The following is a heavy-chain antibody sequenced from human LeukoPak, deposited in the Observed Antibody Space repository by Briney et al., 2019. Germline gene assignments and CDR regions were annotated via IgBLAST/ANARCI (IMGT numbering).Heavy chain of an antibody. J-gene: IGHJ4*02. Sequence: PGGSLRLSCAASGFTFITYAMSWVRQAPGKGLEWVSVIYSDGSTYHAGSVKGRFTISRDNSKNTVFLQMNSLRVDDTAVYYCATIVPDVPSTLTFDYWGLGTLVTVSS. V-gene: IGHV3-23*03. CDR2: IYSDGST. D-gene: IGHD2/OR15-2a*01. CDR1: GFTFITYA. CDR3: ATIVPDVPSTLTFDY.